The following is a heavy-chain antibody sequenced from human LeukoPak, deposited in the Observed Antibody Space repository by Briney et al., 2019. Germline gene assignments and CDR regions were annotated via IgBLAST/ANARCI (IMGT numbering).Heavy chain of an antibody. Sequence: ASVKVSCKASGYTFTGHYMHWVRQAPGQGLEWMGRINPNSGGTNYAQKFQGRVTMTRDTSISTAYMELSRLRSDDTAVYYCASELSRYYYYYMDVWGKGTTVTVSS. J-gene: IGHJ6*03. V-gene: IGHV1-2*06. CDR3: ASELSRYYYYYMDV. CDR2: INPNSGGT. CDR1: GYTFTGHY.